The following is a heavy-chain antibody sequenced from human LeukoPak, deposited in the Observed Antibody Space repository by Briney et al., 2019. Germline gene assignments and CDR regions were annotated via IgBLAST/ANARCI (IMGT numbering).Heavy chain of an antibody. V-gene: IGHV1-18*01. Sequence: ASVKVSCKASGYTFTSYGISWVRQAAGQGLEWMGWISAYNGNTNYAQKLQGRVTMTTDTSTSTAYMELRSLRSDDTAVYYCARDDHVDTAMAAHYWGQGTLVTVSA. J-gene: IGHJ4*02. D-gene: IGHD5-18*01. CDR1: GYTFTSYG. CDR3: ARDDHVDTAMAAHY. CDR2: ISAYNGNT.